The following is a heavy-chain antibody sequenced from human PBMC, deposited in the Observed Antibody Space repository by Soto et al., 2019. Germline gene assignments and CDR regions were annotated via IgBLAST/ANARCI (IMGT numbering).Heavy chain of an antibody. V-gene: IGHV1-58*02. J-gene: IGHJ3*02. Sequence: SVKVSCKDSGFTVTSSAMQWVRQARGQRLEWIGWIVVGSGNTNYAQKFQERVTITRDMSTSTAYMELSSLRSEDTAVYYCAADALIGYCSGGSCSPYAFDIWGQGTMVTVSS. D-gene: IGHD2-15*01. CDR2: IVVGSGNT. CDR3: AADALIGYCSGGSCSPYAFDI. CDR1: GFTVTSSA.